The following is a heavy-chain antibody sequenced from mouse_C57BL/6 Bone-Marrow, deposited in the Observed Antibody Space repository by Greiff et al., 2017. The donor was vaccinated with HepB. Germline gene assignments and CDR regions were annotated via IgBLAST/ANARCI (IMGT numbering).Heavy chain of an antibody. Sequence: QVQLQQPGAELVKPGASVKMSCKASGYTFTSYWITWVKQRPGRGLEWIGDIYPGSGSTNYNEKFKSKATLTVDTSSSTAYMQLSSLTSEDSAVYYCASSTVVATGYFDYWGQGTTLTVSS. CDR1: GYTFTSYW. D-gene: IGHD1-1*01. CDR2: IYPGSGST. CDR3: ASSTVVATGYFDY. V-gene: IGHV1-55*01. J-gene: IGHJ2*01.